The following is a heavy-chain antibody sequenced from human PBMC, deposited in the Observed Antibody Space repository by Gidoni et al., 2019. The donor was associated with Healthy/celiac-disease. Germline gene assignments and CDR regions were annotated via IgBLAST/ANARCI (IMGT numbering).Heavy chain of an antibody. CDR3: ARERITMVRGVNYGMDV. Sequence: QVQLVESGGGVVQPGRSLRLSCAASGFTFSRYAMHWVRKAPGKGLEWVAVISYDGSNKYYADSVKGRFTISRDNSKNTLYLQMNSLRAEDTAVYYCARERITMVRGVNYGMDVWGQGTTVTVSS. CDR2: ISYDGSNK. V-gene: IGHV3-30-3*01. D-gene: IGHD3-10*01. CDR1: GFTFSRYA. J-gene: IGHJ6*02.